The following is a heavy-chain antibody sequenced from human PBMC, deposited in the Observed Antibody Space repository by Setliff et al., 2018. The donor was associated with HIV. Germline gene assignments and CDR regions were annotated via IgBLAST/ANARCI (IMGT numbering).Heavy chain of an antibody. CDR2: MNPNSGNT. D-gene: IGHD6-13*01. Sequence: ASVKVSCKASGYTFTSYDINWVRQATGQGLEWMGWMNPNSGNTGYAQKFQGRVTITRNTSISTAYMELSSLRSEDTAVYYCARVSRGGWQQLARWDYYYMDVWGKGTTVTVSS. CDR3: ARVSRGGWQQLARWDYYYMDV. V-gene: IGHV1-8*03. CDR1: GYTFTSYD. J-gene: IGHJ6*03.